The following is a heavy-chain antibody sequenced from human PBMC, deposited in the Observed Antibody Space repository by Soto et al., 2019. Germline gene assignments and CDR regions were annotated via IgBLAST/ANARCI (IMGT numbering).Heavy chain of an antibody. J-gene: IGHJ4*02. CDR2: IKPTGGST. V-gene: IGHV1-46*01. CDR3: ARGLGLYYFDY. D-gene: IGHD1-26*01. CDR1: GYTFTSYY. Sequence: ASVKVSCKASGYTFTSYYMHWVRQAPGQGLEWMGMIKPTGGSTSYAQKFQGRVTMTRDTSTSTAYMELSSLRSEDTAVYYCARGLGLYYFDYWGQGTLVTVSS.